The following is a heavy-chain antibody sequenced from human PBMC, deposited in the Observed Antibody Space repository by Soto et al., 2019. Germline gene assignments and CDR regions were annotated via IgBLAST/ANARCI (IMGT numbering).Heavy chain of an antibody. CDR1: GYTFTGYY. CDR3: AREGSGIQLWYNYYYYGMDV. D-gene: IGHD5-18*01. CDR2: INPNSGGT. Sequence: QVQLVQSGAEVKKPGASVKVSCKASGYTFTGYYMHWVRQAPGQGLEWMGWINPNSGGTNYAQKFQGWVTMTRDTSISTAYMELSRLRSDDTAVYYCAREGSGIQLWYNYYYYGMDVWGQGTTVTVSS. V-gene: IGHV1-2*04. J-gene: IGHJ6*02.